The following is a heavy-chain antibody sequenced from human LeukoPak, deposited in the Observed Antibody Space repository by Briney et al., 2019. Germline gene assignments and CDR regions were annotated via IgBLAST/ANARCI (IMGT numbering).Heavy chain of an antibody. CDR2: IIPILGIA. J-gene: IGHJ4*02. V-gene: IGHV1-69*04. CDR1: GGTFSSYA. D-gene: IGHD2-2*01. Sequence: SVKVSCKASGGTFSSYAISWVRQAPGQGLEWMGRIIPILGIANYAQKFQGRVTITADKSTSTAYMELSSLRSEDTAVYYCVRERDLGYCSSTSCYVLDYWGQGTLVTVSS. CDR3: VRERDLGYCSSTSCYVLDY.